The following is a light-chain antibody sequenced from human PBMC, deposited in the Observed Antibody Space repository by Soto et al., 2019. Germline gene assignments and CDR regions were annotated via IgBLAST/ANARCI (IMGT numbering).Light chain of an antibody. V-gene: IGKV1-5*03. J-gene: IGKJ5*01. CDR1: QTISGL. Sequence: DIQMTQSPSTLSASVGDTVTITCRASQTISGLLAWYQQKPGRAPTLLIYKASTLESGVPSRFSGSASGTEFTLPISSLQPAYFATYYCQQYNSYPLPFGQGTRLEIK. CDR3: QQYNSYPLP. CDR2: KAS.